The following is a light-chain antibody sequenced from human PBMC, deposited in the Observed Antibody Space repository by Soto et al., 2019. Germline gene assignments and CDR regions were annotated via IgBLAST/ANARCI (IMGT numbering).Light chain of an antibody. CDR3: QQSYSPTRN. CDR1: QSVRTH. Sequence: DIQMTQSPSSLSASIGDRVTITCRSSQSVRTHLNWYHQKPGKAPELLIYAASSLQAWIPSRFSCSESGTDFNLTISSLHPEDFGDYYCQQSYSPTRNFGQGNNMEI. CDR2: AAS. V-gene: IGKV1-39*01. J-gene: IGKJ2*01.